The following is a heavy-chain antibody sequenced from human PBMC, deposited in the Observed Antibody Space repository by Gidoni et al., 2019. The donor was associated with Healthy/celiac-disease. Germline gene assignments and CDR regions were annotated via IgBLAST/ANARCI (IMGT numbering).Heavy chain of an antibody. CDR3: ARMAESLGELSEGQTYGMDV. V-gene: IGHV4-61*02. CDR2: IYTSGST. J-gene: IGHJ6*02. D-gene: IGHD3-16*02. Sequence: QLQLQESGPGLVKPSQTLSLAWTVSGGSRSSGSYYWCWIRQPAGKGLEWIGRIYTSGSTNYNPCLKSRVTISVDTSKNQFSLKLSSVTAADTAVYYCARMAESLGELSEGQTYGMDVWGQGTTVTVSS. CDR1: GGSRSSGSYY.